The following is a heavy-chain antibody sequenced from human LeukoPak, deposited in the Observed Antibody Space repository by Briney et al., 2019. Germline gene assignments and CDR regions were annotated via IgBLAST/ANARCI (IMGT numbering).Heavy chain of an antibody. CDR3: ARDPSYDILTGYKYAFDV. J-gene: IGHJ3*01. D-gene: IGHD3-9*01. CDR2: IKQDGSEK. V-gene: IGHV3-7*01. CDR1: GFTFSMYW. Sequence: PGGFLRLSCAASGFTFSMYWMSWVRQAPGKGLEWVANIKQDGSEKFYVGSVKGRFTISRDNAKNSLYLQMNSLRAEDTAVYYCARDPSYDILTGYKYAFDVWGQGTMVTVSS.